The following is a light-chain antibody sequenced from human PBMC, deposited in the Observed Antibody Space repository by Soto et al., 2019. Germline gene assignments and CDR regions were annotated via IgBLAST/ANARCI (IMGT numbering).Light chain of an antibody. CDR2: DVS. CDR1: SRDVGGYNY. V-gene: IGLV2-14*01. CDR3: SSYTSIDTWV. J-gene: IGLJ1*01. Sequence: QSTLTQPAFVSGSPGQSITISCTGTSRDVGGYNYVSWCQQHPGKAPKLMIYDVSNRPSGVSNRFSGSKSGNTASLTISGLQAEDEADYYCSSYTSIDTWVFGTGTKVTVL.